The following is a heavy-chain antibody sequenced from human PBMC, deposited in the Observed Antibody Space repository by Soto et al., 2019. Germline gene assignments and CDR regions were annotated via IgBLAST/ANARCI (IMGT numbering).Heavy chain of an antibody. CDR2: INPNSGGT. V-gene: IGHV1-2*04. CDR1: GYTFTGYY. CDR3: ARGGYYDSSGYEGLYYYYYGMDV. J-gene: IGHJ6*02. D-gene: IGHD3-22*01. Sequence: SVKVSCKASGYTFTGYYMHWVRQAPGQGLEWMGWINPNSGGTNYAQKFQGWVTMTRDTSISTAYMELSRLRSDDTAVYYCARGGYYDSSGYEGLYYYYYGMDVWGQGTTVTVSS.